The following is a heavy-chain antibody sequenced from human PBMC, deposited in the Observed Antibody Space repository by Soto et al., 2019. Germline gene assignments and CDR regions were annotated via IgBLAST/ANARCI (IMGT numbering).Heavy chain of an antibody. CDR3: ARDADVSGYGNFDY. V-gene: IGHV4-31*03. CDR1: GGSISSGGYY. D-gene: IGHD5-12*01. CDR2: IYYSGST. Sequence: PSETLSLTCTVSGGSISSGGYYWSWIRQHPGKGLEWIGYIYYSGSTYYNPSLKSRVTISVDTSKNQFSLKLSSVAAADTAVYYCARDADVSGYGNFDYWGQGTLVTVSS. J-gene: IGHJ4*02.